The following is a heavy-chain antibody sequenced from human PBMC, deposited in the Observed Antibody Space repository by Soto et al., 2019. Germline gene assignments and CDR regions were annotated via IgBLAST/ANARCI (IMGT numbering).Heavy chain of an antibody. CDR2: IYWNDDK. Sequence: SGPTLVKPTQTLTLTCTFSGFSLSTSGVGVGWIRQPPGKALEWLALIYWNDDKRYSPSLKSRLTITKDTSKNQVVLTMTNMDPVDTATYYCAHSRIKWYAFGGVIGEFDYWGQGTLVTVSS. CDR3: AHSRIKWYAFGGVIGEFDY. J-gene: IGHJ4*02. D-gene: IGHD3-16*02. CDR1: GFSLSTSGVG. V-gene: IGHV2-5*01.